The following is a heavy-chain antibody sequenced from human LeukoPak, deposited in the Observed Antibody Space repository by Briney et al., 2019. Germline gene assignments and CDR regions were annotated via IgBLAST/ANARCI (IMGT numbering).Heavy chain of an antibody. CDR1: GYSFTSYW. J-gene: IGHJ6*03. Sequence: GESLKISCKGSGYSFTSYWIGWVRQMPGKGLEWMGIIYPGDSDTRYSQSFQGQVIISADKSISTAYLQWSSLKASDTAMYYCARSTGWYDILTGSYYYYYMDVWGKGTTVTISS. CDR2: IYPGDSDT. D-gene: IGHD3-9*01. CDR3: ARSTGWYDILTGSYYYYYMDV. V-gene: IGHV5-51*01.